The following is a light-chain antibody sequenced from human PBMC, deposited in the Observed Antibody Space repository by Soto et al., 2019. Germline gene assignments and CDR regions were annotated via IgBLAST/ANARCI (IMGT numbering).Light chain of an antibody. CDR3: LLSYSGARV. V-gene: IGLV7-46*01. J-gene: IGLJ3*02. CDR1: TGTVTSGHY. Sequence: QAVVTQEPSLTVSPGGTVTLTCGSSTGTVTSGHYPYWFHQKPGQAPRTLVYNTSDKHSWTPARFSGSLLGGKAALTLSGAQAEDEADFYCLLSYSGARVFGGGTKVTVL. CDR2: NTS.